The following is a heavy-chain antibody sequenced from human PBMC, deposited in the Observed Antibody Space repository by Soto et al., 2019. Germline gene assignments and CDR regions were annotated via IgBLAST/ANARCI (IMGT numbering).Heavy chain of an antibody. Sequence: QVQLVESGGGVVQPGRSLRLSCAASGFTFSGHGMHWVRQAPGKGLEWVAVISYDGVNKFYADSVKGRFTISRDNSKDTLDLQMNILRTEDTAVYYCAKCPGYDFWSWFDYWGQGIVVTVSS. V-gene: IGHV3-30*18. CDR2: ISYDGVNK. CDR1: GFTFSGHG. CDR3: AKCPGYDFWSWFDY. J-gene: IGHJ4*02. D-gene: IGHD3-3*01.